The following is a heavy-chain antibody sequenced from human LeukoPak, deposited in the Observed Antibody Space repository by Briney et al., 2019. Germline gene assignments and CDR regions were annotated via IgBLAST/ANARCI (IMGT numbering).Heavy chain of an antibody. J-gene: IGHJ4*02. CDR3: ARSITIFGVVPAY. Sequence: GGSLRLSCAASGFTFSSYWMHWVRQAPGKGLVWVSRINSDGSSTSYADSVKGRFTISRDNAKNTLYLQMNSLRAEDTAVYYCARSITIFGVVPAYWGQGTLVTVSS. CDR1: GFTFSSYW. CDR2: INSDGSST. V-gene: IGHV3-74*01. D-gene: IGHD3-3*01.